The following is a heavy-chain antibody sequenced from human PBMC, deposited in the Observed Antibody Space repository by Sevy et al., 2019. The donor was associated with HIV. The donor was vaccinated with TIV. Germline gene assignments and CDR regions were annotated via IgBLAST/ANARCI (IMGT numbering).Heavy chain of an antibody. CDR3: ARGAPLYYSSSGSYLVH. CDR2: IKQDGSEK. Sequence: GGSLRLSCAASGFTFSSYWMNWVRQAPGKGLEWVANIKQDGSEKYYVDSVKGRFTISRDNAKNSLYLQMNRLRAEDTAVYYCARGAPLYYSSSGSYLVHWGQGTLVTVSS. CDR1: GFTFSSYW. D-gene: IGHD3-10*01. J-gene: IGHJ4*02. V-gene: IGHV3-7*01.